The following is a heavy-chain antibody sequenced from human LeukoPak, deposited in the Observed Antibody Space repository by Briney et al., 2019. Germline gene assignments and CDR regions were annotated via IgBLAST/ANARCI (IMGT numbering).Heavy chain of an antibody. J-gene: IGHJ4*02. CDR2: IYYSGST. CDR3: ARPRGYSYGYAFDY. CDR1: GGSISSSSYY. Sequence: SETLSLTCTVSGGSISSSSYYWGWIRQPPGKGLEWIGSIYYSGSTYYNPSLKSRVTISVDTSKSQFSLKLSSVTAADTAVYYCARPRGYSYGYAFDYWGQGTLVTVSS. D-gene: IGHD5-18*01. V-gene: IGHV4-39*01.